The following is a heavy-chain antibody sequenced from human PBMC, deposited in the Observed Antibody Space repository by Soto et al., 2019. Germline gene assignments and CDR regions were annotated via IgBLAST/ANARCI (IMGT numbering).Heavy chain of an antibody. CDR2: ISSSGSTI. CDR1: GFTFSDYY. CDR3: ARGRLRYYYYGMDV. D-gene: IGHD4-17*01. J-gene: IGHJ6*02. Sequence: PGGSLRLSCAASGFTFSDYYMSWIRQAPGKGLEWVSYISSSGSTIYYADSVKGRFTISRDNAKNSLYLQMNSLRAEDTAMYYCARGRLRYYYYGMDVWGQGTTVTVSS. V-gene: IGHV3-11*01.